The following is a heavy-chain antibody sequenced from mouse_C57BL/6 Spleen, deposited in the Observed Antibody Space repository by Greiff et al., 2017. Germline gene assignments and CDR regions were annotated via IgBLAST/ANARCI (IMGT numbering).Heavy chain of an antibody. J-gene: IGHJ4*01. Sequence: VQLQQSGAELVRPGTSVKVSCKASGYAFTNYLIEWVKQRPGQGLEWIGVINPGSGGTNYNEKFKGKATLTADKSSSTAYMQLSILTSEDSAVYCCAREADGYVRAMDYWGQGTSVTVSS. CDR2: INPGSGGT. V-gene: IGHV1-54*01. CDR1: GYAFTNYL. D-gene: IGHD2-2*01. CDR3: AREADGYVRAMDY.